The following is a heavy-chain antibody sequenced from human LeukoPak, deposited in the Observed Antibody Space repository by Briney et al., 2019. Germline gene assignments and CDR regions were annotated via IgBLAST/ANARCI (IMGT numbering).Heavy chain of an antibody. CDR1: GFTFSDYY. CDR2: LCSSGTYT. CDR3: ARQGGDILTGYLDY. V-gene: IGHV3-11*03. J-gene: IGHJ4*03. Sequence: PGGSLRLSCATSGFTFSDYYMSWIRQAPGKGLEWVSYLCSSGTYTNSADSVKGRFTISRDYPKNSLYLQMSSLRAEDTAVYYCARQGGDILTGYLDYWGQGTTVTVSS. D-gene: IGHD3-9*01.